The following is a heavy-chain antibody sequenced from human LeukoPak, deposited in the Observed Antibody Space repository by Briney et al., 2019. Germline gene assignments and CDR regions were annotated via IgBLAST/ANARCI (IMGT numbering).Heavy chain of an antibody. CDR2: IIPILGIA. D-gene: IGHD1-1*01. CDR1: GGTFSSYA. J-gene: IGHJ4*02. Sequence: SVKVSCKASGGTFSSYAISWVRQAPGQGLEWMGRIIPILGIANYAQKFQGRVTITADESTSTAYMELSSLRSEDTAVYYCARGAWNALPYYFDYWGQGTLVTVSS. CDR3: ARGAWNALPYYFDY. V-gene: IGHV1-69*04.